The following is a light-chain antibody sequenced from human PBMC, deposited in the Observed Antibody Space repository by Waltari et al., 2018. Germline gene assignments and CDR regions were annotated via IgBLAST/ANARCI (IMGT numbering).Light chain of an antibody. CDR1: YSNIGRFDF. J-gene: IGLJ2*01. CDR3: CSYAGSFDLV. CDR2: DVR. Sequence: QSALPQPPSVSGSPGQSVTFSCAGDYSNIGRFDFVSWYQQHPGKVPKLLIYDVRKRPSGVSARFSGSKAGNTASLTISGLQAEDEADYYCCSYAGSFDLVFGGGTKLTVL. V-gene: IGLV2-11*01.